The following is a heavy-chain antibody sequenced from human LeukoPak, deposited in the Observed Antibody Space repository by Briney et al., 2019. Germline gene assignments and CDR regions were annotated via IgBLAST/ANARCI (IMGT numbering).Heavy chain of an antibody. V-gene: IGHV4-61*01. CDR2: IYYSGST. Sequence: PSETLSLTCGVSAYSISSGYYWSWIRQPPGKGLEWIGYIYYSGSTNYNPSLKSRVTISVDTSKNQFSLKLSSVTAADTAVYYCARGDYGDFQWGQGTLVTVSS. CDR1: AYSISSGYY. D-gene: IGHD4-17*01. CDR3: ARGDYGDFQ. J-gene: IGHJ4*02.